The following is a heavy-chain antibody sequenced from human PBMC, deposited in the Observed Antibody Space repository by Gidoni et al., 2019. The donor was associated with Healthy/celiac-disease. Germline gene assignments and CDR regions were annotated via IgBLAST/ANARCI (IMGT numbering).Heavy chain of an antibody. V-gene: IGHV4-61*02. Sequence: QVQLQESGPGLVKPSQTLSLTCTGSGGSISSGSYYWSWIRQPAGKGLEWIGRIYTSGSTNYNPSLKSRVTISVDTSKNQFSLKLSSVTAADTAVYYCARDSGYCSSTSCYPYFDYWGQGTLVTVSS. CDR1: GGSISSGSYY. J-gene: IGHJ4*02. CDR3: ARDSGYCSSTSCYPYFDY. D-gene: IGHD2-2*01. CDR2: IYTSGST.